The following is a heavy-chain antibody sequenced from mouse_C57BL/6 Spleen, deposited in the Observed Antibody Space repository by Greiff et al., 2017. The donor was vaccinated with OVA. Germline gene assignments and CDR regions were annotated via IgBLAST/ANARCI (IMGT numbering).Heavy chain of an antibody. CDR2: INPGSGCT. CDR3: ARDSGWLYCDD. Sequence: LLESGAELVRPGTSVKVSCKASGYAFTNYLIEWVKQRPGQGLEWIGEINPGSGCTNYNEKFKGKATLTADKSSSTAYMQLSSLTSEDSAVYFCARDSGWLYCDDWGKGTTVTVSS. J-gene: IGHJ1*03. D-gene: IGHD1-3*01. CDR1: GYAFTNYL. V-gene: IGHV1-54*01.